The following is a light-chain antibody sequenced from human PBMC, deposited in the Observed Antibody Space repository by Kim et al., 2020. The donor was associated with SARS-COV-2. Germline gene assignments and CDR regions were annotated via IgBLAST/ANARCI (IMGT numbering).Light chain of an antibody. CDR2: GAS. CDR3: QQFDTSPWT. J-gene: IGKJ1*01. Sequence: EIVLTQSPGTLSLSPGERATLSCRASQTVNNKFLAWYQQKPGQAPRLLIYGASRRATDIPDRFSGSGSGTEFSLTISRLESEDFAVYYCQQFDTSPWTFGQGTKVDIK. V-gene: IGKV3-20*01. CDR1: QTVNNKF.